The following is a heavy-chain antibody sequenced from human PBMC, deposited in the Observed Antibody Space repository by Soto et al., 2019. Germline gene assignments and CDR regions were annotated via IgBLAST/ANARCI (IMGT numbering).Heavy chain of an antibody. Sequence: PSVKVSCKASGGTFSSYAISWVRQAPGQGLEWMGGIIPIFGTANYAQKFQGRVTITADESTSTAYMELSSLRSEDTAVYYCARDRGGWNYADFWGQGTQVTVSS. D-gene: IGHD1-7*01. CDR1: GGTFSSYA. J-gene: IGHJ4*02. CDR2: IIPIFGTA. CDR3: ARDRGGWNYADF. V-gene: IGHV1-69*13.